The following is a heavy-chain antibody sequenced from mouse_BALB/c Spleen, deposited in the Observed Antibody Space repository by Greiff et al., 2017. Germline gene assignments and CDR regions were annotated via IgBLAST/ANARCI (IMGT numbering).Heavy chain of an antibody. V-gene: IGHV5-17*02. J-gene: IGHJ4*01. CDR3: ARGGGSDSYSMDY. CDR2: ISSGSSTI. Sequence: EVMLVESGGGLVQPGGSRTLSCAVSGFTFSSFGMHWVRQSPEKGLEWVAYISSGSSTIYYADTVKGRFTISRDNPKNNIFLKMNSLRSEDTAMYYCARGGGSDSYSMDYWGQGTPVTVSA. D-gene: IGHD1-1*02. CDR1: GFTFSSFG.